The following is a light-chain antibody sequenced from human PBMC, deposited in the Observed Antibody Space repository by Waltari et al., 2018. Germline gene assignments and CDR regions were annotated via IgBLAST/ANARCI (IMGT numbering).Light chain of an antibody. V-gene: IGKV2-28*01. J-gene: IGKJ1*01. CDR1: QSLLHGNGYNY. CDR3: MQALQTPRT. Sequence: DIVMTQSPLSLPVTPGEPASISCRSSQSLLHGNGYNYLDWYLQKPGQSPQLLIYLTYNRACGVPDRFSGSGSGTDFTLKISRLEAEDVGVYYCMQALQTPRTFGQGTKVEIK. CDR2: LTY.